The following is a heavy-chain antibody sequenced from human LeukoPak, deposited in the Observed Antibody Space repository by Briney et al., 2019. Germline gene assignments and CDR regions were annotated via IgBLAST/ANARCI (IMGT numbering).Heavy chain of an antibody. V-gene: IGHV3-74*01. J-gene: IGHJ4*02. CDR2: INSDGSST. D-gene: IGHD5-24*01. CDR1: GFTFSSYW. Sequence: TGGSLRLSCAASGFTFSSYWMHWVRQAPGKGLVWVSRINSDGSSTTYADSVKGRFTISRDNSKNTLYLQMNSLRAEDTALYYCAKDLEMTSVTPGYINYWGQGTLVTVSS. CDR3: AKDLEMTSVTPGYINY.